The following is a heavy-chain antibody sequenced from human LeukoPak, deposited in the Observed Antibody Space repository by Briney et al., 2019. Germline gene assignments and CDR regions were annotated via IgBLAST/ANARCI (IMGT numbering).Heavy chain of an antibody. CDR1: GFTFDDYA. Sequence: SLRLSCAASGFTFDDYAMHWVRQAPGKGLEWVSGISWNSGSIGYADSVKGRFTISRDNAKNSLYLQMNSLRAEGMALYYCAKGGSSGWYEGVDYWGQGTLVTVSS. CDR2: ISWNSGSI. V-gene: IGHV3-9*03. CDR3: AKGGSSGWYEGVDY. J-gene: IGHJ4*02. D-gene: IGHD6-19*01.